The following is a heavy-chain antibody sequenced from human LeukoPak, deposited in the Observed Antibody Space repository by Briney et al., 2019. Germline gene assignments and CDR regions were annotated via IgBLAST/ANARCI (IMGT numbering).Heavy chain of an antibody. J-gene: IGHJ4*02. D-gene: IGHD3-22*01. CDR3: ARHVNYYDSSGYPYYFDY. CDR1: GGSISSYY. CDR2: IYYSGST. Sequence: SETLSLTCTVSGGSISSYYWSWIRQPPGKGLEWIGYIYYSGSTNYNPSLKSRVTISVDTSKNQFSLKLSSVTAADTAVYYCARHVNYYDSSGYPYYFDYWGQGTLVTVSS. V-gene: IGHV4-59*08.